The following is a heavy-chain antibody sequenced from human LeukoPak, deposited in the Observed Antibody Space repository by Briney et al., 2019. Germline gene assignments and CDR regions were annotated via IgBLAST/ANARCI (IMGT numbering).Heavy chain of an antibody. Sequence: SETLSLTCTVYGGSISSYDHCWSRIRRHPGKGLEWIAYIYYSGSTYYNPSLKSRVTISVDTSKNQFSLKLSSVTAADTAVYYCARAGSGTWYYFDYWGQGAPVTVSS. CDR3: ARAGSGTWYYFDY. CDR1: GGSISSYDHC. D-gene: IGHD6-13*01. V-gene: IGHV4-31*03. J-gene: IGHJ4*02. CDR2: IYYSGST.